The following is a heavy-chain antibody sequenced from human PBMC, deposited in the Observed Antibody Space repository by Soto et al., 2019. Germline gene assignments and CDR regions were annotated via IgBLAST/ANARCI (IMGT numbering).Heavy chain of an antibody. Sequence: VGSLRLSCAASGFTFNIYCMHCVRQAPDKGLEWVALISYDGSNQYYADSVKGRFTISRDNSKNTLFLQMNSLRADDTAVYYCAKDQASGQGSFDSWGQGTLVTVS. J-gene: IGHJ4*02. CDR2: ISYDGSNQ. V-gene: IGHV3-30*18. CDR1: GFTFNIYC. CDR3: AKDQASGQGSFDS.